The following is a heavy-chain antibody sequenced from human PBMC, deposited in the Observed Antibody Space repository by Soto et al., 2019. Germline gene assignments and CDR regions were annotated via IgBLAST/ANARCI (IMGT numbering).Heavy chain of an antibody. Sequence: QVQLQESGPGLVKPSETLSLTCTVSGGSISNYYWSWIRQPAGKGLEWIGRIHSSETTNYNPSLXXXXXXXXXXXXXQFSLKLSSVTAADTAVYYCARDPRSGTLWFDPWGQGTLVTVSS. D-gene: IGHD1-7*01. V-gene: IGHV4-4*07. J-gene: IGHJ5*02. CDR1: GGSISNYY. CDR2: IHSSETT. CDR3: ARDPRSGTLWFDP.